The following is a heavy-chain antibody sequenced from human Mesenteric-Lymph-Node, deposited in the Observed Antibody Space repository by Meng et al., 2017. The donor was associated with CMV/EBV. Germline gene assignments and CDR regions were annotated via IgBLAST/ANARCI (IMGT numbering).Heavy chain of an antibody. V-gene: IGHV1-8*01. CDR3: ARGLGGYSSSSSCVFDP. CDR2: MNPNSGNT. Sequence: ASVKVSCKASGYTFTSYDINWVRQATGQGLEWMGWMNPNSGNTGYAQKFQGRVTMTRNTSISTAYMELSSLRSEDTAVYYCARGLGGYSSSSSCVFDPWGQGTLVTVSS. D-gene: IGHD2-2*01. CDR1: GYTFTSYD. J-gene: IGHJ5*02.